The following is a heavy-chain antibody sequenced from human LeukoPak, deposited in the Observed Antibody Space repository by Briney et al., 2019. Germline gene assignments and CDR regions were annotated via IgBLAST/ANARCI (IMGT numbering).Heavy chain of an antibody. V-gene: IGHV3-9*01. D-gene: IGHD6-13*01. Sequence: HPGGSLRLSCAASGFTFDDYAMRWVRQAPGKGLEWVSGISWNSGSIGYADSVKGRFTISRDNAKNSLYLQMNSLRAEDTALYYCAKDSYSSSWYAAAFDYWGQGTLVTVSS. CDR2: ISWNSGSI. CDR1: GFTFDDYA. J-gene: IGHJ4*02. CDR3: AKDSYSSSWYAAAFDY.